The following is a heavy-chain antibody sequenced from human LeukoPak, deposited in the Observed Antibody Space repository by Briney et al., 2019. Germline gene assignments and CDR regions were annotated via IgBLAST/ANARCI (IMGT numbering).Heavy chain of an antibody. D-gene: IGHD3-22*01. CDR2: INTNTGNP. J-gene: IGHJ4*02. Sequence: ASVKVSCKASGYTFSSFAMNWVRQAPGQGLEWMGWINTNTGNPTYAQGFTGRFVYSLDTSVSTACLQISSLKAEDTALYYCARGGHDSGGYYRYYFDYWGQGSLVTVSS. CDR3: ARGGHDSGGYYRYYFDY. CDR1: GYTFSSFA. V-gene: IGHV7-4-1*02.